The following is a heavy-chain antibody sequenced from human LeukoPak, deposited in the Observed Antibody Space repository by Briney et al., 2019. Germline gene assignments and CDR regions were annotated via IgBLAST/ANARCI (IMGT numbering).Heavy chain of an antibody. V-gene: IGHV4-39*07. CDR3: ARNALLSDSDYGMDV. CDR1: GGSISSSSYY. CDR2: IYYSGST. Sequence: SETLSLTCTVSGGSISSSSYYWGWIRQPPGKGLEWIGSIYYSGSTYYNPSLKSRVTISVDTSKNQFSLKVTSVTAADTAVYYCARNALLSDSDYGMDVWGQGTTVTVSS. D-gene: IGHD3-9*01. J-gene: IGHJ6*02.